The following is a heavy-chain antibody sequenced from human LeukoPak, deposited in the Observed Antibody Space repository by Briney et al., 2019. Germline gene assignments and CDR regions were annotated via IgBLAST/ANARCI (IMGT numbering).Heavy chain of an antibody. Sequence: GESLKISCKGSGYSFTTYWIGWVRQLPGKGLEWMGIIYPGDSDTRYSPSFQGQVTISADKSISTAYLQWSSLKASGTAMYYCARRRYTDYEDFDCWGQGTLVTVSS. CDR1: GYSFTTYW. D-gene: IGHD5-12*01. V-gene: IGHV5-51*01. J-gene: IGHJ4*02. CDR2: IYPGDSDT. CDR3: ARRRYTDYEDFDC.